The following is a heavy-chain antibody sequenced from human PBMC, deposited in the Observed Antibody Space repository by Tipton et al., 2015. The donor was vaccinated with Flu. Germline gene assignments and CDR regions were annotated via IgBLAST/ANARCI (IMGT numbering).Heavy chain of an antibody. CDR1: GGSFSGYY. CDR2: INHSGST. D-gene: IGHD6-19*01. CDR3: ARIRASGGGQIWFDP. Sequence: TLSLTCAVYGGSFSGYYWSWIRPPPGKGLEWIGEINHSGSTNYNPSLKSRVTISVDTSKNQFSLKLSSVTAADTAVYYCARIRASGGGQIWFDPWGQGTLVTVSS. V-gene: IGHV4-34*01. J-gene: IGHJ5*02.